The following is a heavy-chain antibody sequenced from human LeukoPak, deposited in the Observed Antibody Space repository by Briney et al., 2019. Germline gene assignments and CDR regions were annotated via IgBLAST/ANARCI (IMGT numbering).Heavy chain of an antibody. D-gene: IGHD2-2*02. CDR1: GFTFSSYG. V-gene: IGHV3-30*18. CDR2: ISYDGSNK. CDR3: AKVGEYQLLYGPFDY. Sequence: PGRSLRLSCAASGFTFSSYGMHWVRQAPGKGLEWVAVISYDGSNKYYADSVKGRFTISRDNSKNTLYLQMNSLRAEDTAVYYCAKVGEYQLLYGPFDYWGQGTLVTVSS. J-gene: IGHJ4*02.